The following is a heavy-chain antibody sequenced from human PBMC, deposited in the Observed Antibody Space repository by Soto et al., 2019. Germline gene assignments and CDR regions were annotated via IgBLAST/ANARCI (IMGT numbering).Heavy chain of an antibody. CDR2: IFYTGST. Sequence: QVQLQESGPGLVRPSETLSLTCTVSGGSISRYCWSWIPQSPGKGLEWIGYIFYTGSTTYNPSLKSRVTISIDTSKNQFSLKLSSLTAADTAVYYCAHFSDREWFDPWGQGTLVTVSS. D-gene: IGHD2-21*01. CDR3: AHFSDREWFDP. CDR1: GGSISRYC. V-gene: IGHV4-59*01. J-gene: IGHJ5*02.